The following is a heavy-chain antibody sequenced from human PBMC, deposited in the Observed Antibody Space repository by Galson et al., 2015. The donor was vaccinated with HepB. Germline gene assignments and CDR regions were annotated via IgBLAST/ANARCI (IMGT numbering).Heavy chain of an antibody. V-gene: IGHV3-30-3*01. CDR2: ISNDGNKK. CDR1: GFTFSSHA. D-gene: IGHD3-3*01. J-gene: IGHJ4*02. CDR3: ARDTFYDFWNGYVDY. Sequence: SLRLSCAASGFTFSSHALHWVRQAPGKGLEWVAIISNDGNKKQYADSVKGRFTVSRDNSKNTLYLQTNSLRVEDTALYFCARDTFYDFWNGYVDYWGQGTTVTVSS.